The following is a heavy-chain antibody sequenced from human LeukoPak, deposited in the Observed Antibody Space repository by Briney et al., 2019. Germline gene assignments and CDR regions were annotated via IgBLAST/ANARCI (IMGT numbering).Heavy chain of an antibody. Sequence: PGGSLRLSCVVFGFTVSANYMSWVRKAPGKGLEWVSVIYSGGSTYYADSVKGRFTISRDNSKNMLYLQMKSLRAEDTAVYYCARERNLEIAVAGTIFNYWGQGTLVTASS. J-gene: IGHJ4*02. CDR1: GFTVSANY. CDR2: IYSGGST. V-gene: IGHV3-66*01. CDR3: ARERNLEIAVAGTIFNY. D-gene: IGHD6-19*01.